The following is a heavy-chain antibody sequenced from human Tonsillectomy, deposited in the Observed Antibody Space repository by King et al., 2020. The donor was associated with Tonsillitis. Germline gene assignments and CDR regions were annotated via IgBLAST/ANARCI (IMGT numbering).Heavy chain of an antibody. CDR1: GFIFDDYG. V-gene: IGHV3-9*01. CDR3: AKDLTIVGVVTTGYFDY. D-gene: IGHD3-3*01. Sequence: EVQLVESGGGLVQPGRSLRLSCAASGFIFDDYGMHWVRQAPGKGLEWVSGISWNSASIDYADSVKGRFTISRDNAKNSLYLQMDSLRPEDTALYYCAKDLTIVGVVTTGYFDYWGQGTRVTVSS. J-gene: IGHJ4*02. CDR2: ISWNSASI.